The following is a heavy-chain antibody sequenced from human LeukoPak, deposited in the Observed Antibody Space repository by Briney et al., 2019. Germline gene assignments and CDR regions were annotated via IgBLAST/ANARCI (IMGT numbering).Heavy chain of an antibody. CDR2: IKQDGSEK. J-gene: IGHJ3*02. V-gene: IGHV3-7*05. CDR1: GFTLSSYW. CDR3: VRDCWGTPHGVDGFDI. Sequence: GGSLRLSRAASGFTLSSYWMSWVRQAPGKGLEWVANIKQDGSEKKYVDSVKGRFIISRDNAENSLYLQMNSLRAEDTAVYHCVRDCWGTPHGVDGFDIWGQGTMVTVSS. D-gene: IGHD7-27*01.